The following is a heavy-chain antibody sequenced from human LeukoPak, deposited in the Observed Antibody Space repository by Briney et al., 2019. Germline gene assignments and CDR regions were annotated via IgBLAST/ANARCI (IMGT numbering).Heavy chain of an antibody. V-gene: IGHV4-30-4*08. D-gene: IGHD3-10*01. CDR2: IFYTGST. Sequence: PSETLSLTCTVSGGSISSGDYYWSWIRQHPGKGLEWIGYIFYTGSTYYNPSLKSRLTISVDTSKNQFSLKLSSVTAADTAVYYCARPLDGPTMVRGVITEEVHDAFDIWGQGTMATVSS. CDR1: GGSISSGDYY. J-gene: IGHJ3*02. CDR3: ARPLDGPTMVRGVITEEVHDAFDI.